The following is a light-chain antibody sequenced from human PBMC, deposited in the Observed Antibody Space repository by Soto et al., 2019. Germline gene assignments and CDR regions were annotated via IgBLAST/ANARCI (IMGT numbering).Light chain of an antibody. CDR3: QVWDSSTARV. J-gene: IGLJ3*02. CDR2: RDS. V-gene: IGLV3-9*01. Sequence: SYELTQPLSVSVALGQTARITCGGNNIGSKNVHWYQQKSGQAPVLVIYRDSNRPPGIPERFSGSNSGNTATLTISRAQAGDEADYYCQVWDSSTARVFGGGTKLTVL. CDR1: NIGSKN.